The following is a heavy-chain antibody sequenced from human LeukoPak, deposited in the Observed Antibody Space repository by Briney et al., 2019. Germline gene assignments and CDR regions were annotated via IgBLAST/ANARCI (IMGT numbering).Heavy chain of an antibody. D-gene: IGHD4-11*01. CDR1: GFTFSDYC. CDR2: IKSKIDGGTT. Sequence: GGSLRLSCAASGFTFSDYCMSWIRQAPGKGLEWVGRIKSKIDGGTTDYAAPVKGRFTISRDDSKNTLYLQMNSLKTEDTAVYYCTTDHQTTVSPYYYYYYMDVWGKGTTVTVSS. CDR3: TTDHQTTVSPYYYYYYMDV. V-gene: IGHV3-15*01. J-gene: IGHJ6*03.